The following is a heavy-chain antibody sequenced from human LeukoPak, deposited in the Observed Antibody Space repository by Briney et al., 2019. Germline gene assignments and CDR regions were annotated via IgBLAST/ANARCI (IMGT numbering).Heavy chain of an antibody. D-gene: IGHD2-15*01. CDR3: AKDRVCSGGSCYFDH. CDR2: ISDGGGGT. V-gene: IGHV3-23*01. Sequence: PGGSLRLSCAASGFTFSSLAMTWVRQAPGKGLEWVSGISDGGGGTSYADSVKGRFTISRDNSQSTLYLQMNSLRAEDTAVYYCAKDRVCSGGSCYFDHWGQGTLVTVSS. CDR1: GFTFSSLA. J-gene: IGHJ4*02.